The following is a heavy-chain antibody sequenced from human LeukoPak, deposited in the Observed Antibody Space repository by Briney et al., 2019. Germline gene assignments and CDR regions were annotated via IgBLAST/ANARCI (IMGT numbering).Heavy chain of an antibody. CDR3: ARGVLRGYSYGYSPYYMDV. Sequence: PSETLSLTCTVSSGSISTSNYYWGWVRQPPGKALEWIGNIFYSGSTYYSPSLKSRVTISLDTSRNQFSLKLSSVTAADTAVYYCARGVLRGYSYGYSPYYMDVWGKGTTVTISS. CDR1: SGSISTSNYY. J-gene: IGHJ6*03. CDR2: IFYSGST. V-gene: IGHV4-39*01. D-gene: IGHD5-18*01.